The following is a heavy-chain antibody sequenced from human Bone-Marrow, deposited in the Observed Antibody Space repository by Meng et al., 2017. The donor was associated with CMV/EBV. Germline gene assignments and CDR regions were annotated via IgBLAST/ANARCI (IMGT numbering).Heavy chain of an antibody. CDR1: GFTFSSYA. Sequence: GESLKISCAASGFTFSSYAMHWVRQAPGKGLEWVAVISYDGSNKYYADSVKGRFSISRDNSKNTLYLQMNSLTVEDTAMYYCVRNTIFGGVISDYCGQGSPVTVSS. D-gene: IGHD3-3*01. CDR2: ISYDGSNK. J-gene: IGHJ4*02. V-gene: IGHV3-30-3*01. CDR3: VRNTIFGGVISDY.